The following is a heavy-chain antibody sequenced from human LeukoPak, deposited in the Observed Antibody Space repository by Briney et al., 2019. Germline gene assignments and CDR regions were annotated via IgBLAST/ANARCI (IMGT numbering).Heavy chain of an antibody. V-gene: IGHV4-4*02. J-gene: IGHJ5*02. D-gene: IGHD3-22*01. CDR1: GGSISSGKW. CDR2: IYHSGST. Sequence: SGTLSLTCAVSGGSISSGKWWSWVRQPPGKGLEWIGEIYHSGSTNYNPSLKSRVTISVDTSKNQFSLKLSSVTAADTAVYYCARDRYYYDSSGTRWFDPWGQGTLVTVSS. CDR3: ARDRYYYDSSGTRWFDP.